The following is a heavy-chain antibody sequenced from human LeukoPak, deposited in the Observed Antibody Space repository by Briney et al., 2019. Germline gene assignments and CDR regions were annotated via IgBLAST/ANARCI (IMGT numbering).Heavy chain of an antibody. CDR1: GGTFSSNA. Sequence: SVKVSCKASGGTFSSNAISWVRQAPGQGLEWMGVIISIFGTANYAQKFQGRVTITAEESTRTAYMELSSLRSEDTAVYYCARGADYGDYLDYWGQGTLVTVSS. D-gene: IGHD4-17*01. V-gene: IGHV1-69*13. CDR2: IISIFGTA. J-gene: IGHJ4*02. CDR3: ARGADYGDYLDY.